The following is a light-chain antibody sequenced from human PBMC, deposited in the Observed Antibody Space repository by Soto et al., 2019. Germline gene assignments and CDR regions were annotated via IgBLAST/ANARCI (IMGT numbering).Light chain of an antibody. Sequence: QSALTQPASVSGSPGQSISISCTGSSSDVGSYNYVSWYQQHPRKAPKLMIYEVSNRPSGVSNRFSGSKSGNTASLTISGLQAEDEADYYCTSYTSSSTLVIGGGTKLTVL. J-gene: IGLJ2*01. CDR2: EVS. CDR3: TSYTSSSTLV. V-gene: IGLV2-14*01. CDR1: SSDVGSYNY.